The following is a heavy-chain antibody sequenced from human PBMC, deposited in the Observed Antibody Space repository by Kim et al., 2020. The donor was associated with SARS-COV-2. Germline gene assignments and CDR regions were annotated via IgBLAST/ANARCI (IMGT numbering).Heavy chain of an antibody. V-gene: IGHV4-39*01. D-gene: IGHD6-19*01. CDR3: ARHQRYSSVWYV. CDR2: AYYSGNT. CDR1: GGSLSSSSYY. J-gene: IGHJ2*01. Sequence: SETLSLTCTVSGGSLSSSSYYWGWIRQSPGKGREWIGTAYYSGNTYYNPSLKSRVTITVDTSKNQFSRKRGAVTAADTAVYYCARHQRYSSVWYV.